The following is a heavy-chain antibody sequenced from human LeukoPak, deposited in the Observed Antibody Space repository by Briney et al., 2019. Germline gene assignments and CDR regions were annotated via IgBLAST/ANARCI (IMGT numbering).Heavy chain of an antibody. CDR1: GGSISSSSYY. Sequence: SETLSLTCTVSGGSISSSSYYWGWIRQPPGKGLEWIGSIYYSGSTYYNPSLKSRVTISVDTSKNQFSLKLSSVTAADTAVYYCARNDGDLAYCGGDCYLFDYWGQGTLVTVSS. V-gene: IGHV4-39*07. D-gene: IGHD2-21*02. CDR2: IYYSGST. CDR3: ARNDGDLAYCGGDCYLFDY. J-gene: IGHJ4*02.